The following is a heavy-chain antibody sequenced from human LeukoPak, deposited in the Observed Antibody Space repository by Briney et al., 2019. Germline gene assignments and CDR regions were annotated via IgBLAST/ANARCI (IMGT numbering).Heavy chain of an antibody. CDR3: ARDRDVDDFDS. Sequence: SETLSLTCTVSGGSISSSSYYWGWIRQPPGKGLEWIVSMSYSGHTYYNPSLKSRVTTSIDTSKNQLSLNLKSVTAADTAVYYCARDRDVDDFDSWGHGTLVTVSS. CDR1: GGSISSSSYY. J-gene: IGHJ4*01. V-gene: IGHV4-39*07. D-gene: IGHD2-15*01. CDR2: MSYSGHT.